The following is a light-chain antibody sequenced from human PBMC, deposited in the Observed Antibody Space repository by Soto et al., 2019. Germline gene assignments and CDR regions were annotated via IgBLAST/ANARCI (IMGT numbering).Light chain of an antibody. CDR1: QTISSW. CDR2: KAS. J-gene: IGKJ1*01. CDR3: QHYNSYSEA. V-gene: IGKV1-5*03. Sequence: IQMSQCPYTLSGSVGDRVTITCRASQTISSWLAWYQQKPGKAPKLLIYKASTLKSGVPSRFSGSGSGTEFTLTISSLQPDDFATYYCQHYNSYSEAFGQGTKVDIK.